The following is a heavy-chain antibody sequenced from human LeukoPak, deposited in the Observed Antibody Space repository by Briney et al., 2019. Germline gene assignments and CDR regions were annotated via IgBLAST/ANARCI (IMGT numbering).Heavy chain of an antibody. CDR1: GGSISSYY. CDR2: IYTSGST. J-gene: IGHJ5*02. Sequence: SETLSLTCTVSGGSISSYYWSWIRQPAGKGLEWIGRIYTSGSTNYNPSLKSRVTISVDTSKNQFSLKLSSVTAADTAVYYCARGLSDSSSWYRPHNWFDPWGQGTLVTVSS. V-gene: IGHV4-4*07. CDR3: ARGLSDSSSWYRPHNWFDP. D-gene: IGHD6-13*01.